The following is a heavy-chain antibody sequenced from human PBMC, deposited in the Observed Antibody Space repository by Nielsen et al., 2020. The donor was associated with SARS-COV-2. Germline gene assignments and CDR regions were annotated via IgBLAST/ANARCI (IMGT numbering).Heavy chain of an antibody. Sequence: WIRQPPGKGLEWIGSIYYSGSTYYNPSLKSRVTISVDTSKNQLSLKLSSVTAADTAVYYCAREGYHPRGYYYYYYYMDVWGKGTTVTVSS. J-gene: IGHJ6*03. CDR2: IYYSGST. CDR3: AREGYHPRGYYYYYYYMDV. D-gene: IGHD2-2*01. V-gene: IGHV4-39*07.